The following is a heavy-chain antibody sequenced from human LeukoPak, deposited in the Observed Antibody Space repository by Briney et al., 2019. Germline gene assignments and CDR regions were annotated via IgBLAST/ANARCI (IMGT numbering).Heavy chain of an antibody. V-gene: IGHV6-1*01. J-gene: IGHJ3*02. Sequence: SQTLSLTCVISGDSVSTNIATWNWIRQSPSRGLEWLGRTYYRSKWYNDYAVSVKSRMTTNPDTSKNQFSLQLNSVTPEDTAVYYCAREPRLGDAFDIWGQGTMVTVSS. CDR1: GDSVSTNIAT. D-gene: IGHD6-19*01. CDR3: AREPRLGDAFDI. CDR2: TYYRSKWYN.